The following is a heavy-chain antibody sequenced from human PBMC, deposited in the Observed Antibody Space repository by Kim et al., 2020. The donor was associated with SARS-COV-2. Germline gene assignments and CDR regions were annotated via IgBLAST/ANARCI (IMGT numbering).Heavy chain of an antibody. Sequence: GGSLRLSCAASGFTFDDYAMHWVRQAPGKGLEWVSGISWNSGSIGYADSVKGRFTISRDNAKNSLYLQMNSLRAEDTALYYCAKTLGSNAFDIWGQGTMV. CDR2: ISWNSGSI. V-gene: IGHV3-9*01. CDR1: GFTFDDYA. D-gene: IGHD1-26*01. CDR3: AKTLGSNAFDI. J-gene: IGHJ3*02.